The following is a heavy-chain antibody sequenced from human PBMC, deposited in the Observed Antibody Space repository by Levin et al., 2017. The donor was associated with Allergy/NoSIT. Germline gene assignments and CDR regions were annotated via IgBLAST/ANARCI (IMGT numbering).Heavy chain of an antibody. CDR1: GFTFSSYA. V-gene: IGHV3-23*01. D-gene: IGHD3-10*01. Sequence: GESLKISCAASGFTFSSYAMNWVRQAPGKGLEWVSNISGSGAVTKFADSVKGRLTISRDNSKNTLYLQMNSLRAEDTAIYYCAKGGDYYGSGRFGWFDPWGQGTLVTVSS. CDR3: AKGGDYYGSGRFGWFDP. J-gene: IGHJ5*02. CDR2: ISGSGAVT.